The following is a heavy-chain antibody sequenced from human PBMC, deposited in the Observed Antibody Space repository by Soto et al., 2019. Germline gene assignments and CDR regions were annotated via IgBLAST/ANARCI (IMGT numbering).Heavy chain of an antibody. CDR2: ISYDGSNK. CDR3: AKDRITMIGVAPFDY. V-gene: IGHV3-30*18. D-gene: IGHD3-22*01. Sequence: QVQLVESGGGVVQPGRSLRLSCAASGFTFSSYGMHWVRQAPGKGLEWVAVISYDGSNKYYADSVKGRFTISRDNSKNTLYLQMNSLRAEDTAVYYCAKDRITMIGVAPFDYWGQGTLVTVSS. CDR1: GFTFSSYG. J-gene: IGHJ4*02.